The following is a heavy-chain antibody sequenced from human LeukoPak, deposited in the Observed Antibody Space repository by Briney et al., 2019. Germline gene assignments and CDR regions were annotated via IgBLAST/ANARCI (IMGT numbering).Heavy chain of an antibody. D-gene: IGHD2-2*01. Sequence: GSLRLSCAASGFTFSSYAMHWVRQAPGKGLEWVAVISYDGSNKYYADSVKGRFTISRDNSKNTLYLQMNSLRAEDTAVYYCAREGSSLYWGQGTLVTVSS. CDR3: AREGSSLY. CDR1: GFTFSSYA. J-gene: IGHJ4*02. CDR2: ISYDGSNK. V-gene: IGHV3-30-3*01.